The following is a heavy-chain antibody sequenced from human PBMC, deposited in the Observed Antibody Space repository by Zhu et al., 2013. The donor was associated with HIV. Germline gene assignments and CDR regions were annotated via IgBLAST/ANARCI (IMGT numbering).Heavy chain of an antibody. J-gene: IGHJ4*02. CDR2: SNIYNGHT. CDR1: VTPLTPTV. V-gene: IGHV1-18*04. Sequence: QVQLVQSGAEVKKPGASSERSPARLLVTPLTPTVSAGCDRPLDKGLSGWEWSNIYNGHTDYEQKFQGRVTMTTDTSTSTAYMDLRSLRSDDTAVYYCARATQVSLLDYWGQGTLVTVSS. CDR3: ARATQVSLLDY.